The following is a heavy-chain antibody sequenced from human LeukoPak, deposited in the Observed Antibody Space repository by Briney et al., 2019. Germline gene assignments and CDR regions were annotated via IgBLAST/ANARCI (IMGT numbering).Heavy chain of an antibody. CDR1: GYTFTSYD. J-gene: IGHJ6*02. V-gene: IGHV1-8*01. Sequence: ASVKVSCKASGYTFTSYDINWVRQATGQGLEWMGWMNPNSGNTGYAQKFQGRVTTTRNTSISTAYMELSSLRSEDTAVYYCARAVKSDIAARRGRYYGMDVWGQGTTVTVSS. CDR3: ARAVKSDIAARRGRYYGMDV. D-gene: IGHD6-6*01. CDR2: MNPNSGNT.